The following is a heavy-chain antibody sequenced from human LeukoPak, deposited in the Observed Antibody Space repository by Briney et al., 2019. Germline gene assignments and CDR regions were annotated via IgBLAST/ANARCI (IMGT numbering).Heavy chain of an antibody. D-gene: IGHD3-10*01. Sequence: SSETLSLTCAVYGGSFSGYYWSWIRQPPGKGLEWIGEINHSGSTNYNPTLKSRVTIAVDTSKNQFSLQLSSVTAAGTAVYYWANISPRKGYYGSGSYDYWGQGTLVTVSS. CDR3: ANISPRKGYYGSGSYDY. CDR1: GGSFSGYY. V-gene: IGHV4-34*01. CDR2: INHSGST. J-gene: IGHJ4*02.